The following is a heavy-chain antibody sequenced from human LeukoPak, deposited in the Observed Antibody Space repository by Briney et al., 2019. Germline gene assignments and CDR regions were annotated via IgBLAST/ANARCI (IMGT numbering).Heavy chain of an antibody. Sequence: GASVKVSCKASGYTFSNYDINWVRQATGQGRGWMGWMNPNSGKTGYAQQFQGRVTMTRDTSISTAYMELSSLRSDDTAVYYCANTRAGYGDYVLGYWGQGTLVTVSS. V-gene: IGHV1-8*01. J-gene: IGHJ4*02. D-gene: IGHD4-17*01. CDR1: GYTFSNYD. CDR3: ANTRAGYGDYVLGY. CDR2: MNPNSGKT.